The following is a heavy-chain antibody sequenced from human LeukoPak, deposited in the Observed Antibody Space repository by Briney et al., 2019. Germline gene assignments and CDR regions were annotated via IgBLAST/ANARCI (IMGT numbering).Heavy chain of an antibody. V-gene: IGHV3-33*01. Sequence: QSGGSLRLSCAASAFTFRSFHMHWVRQAPGKGLEWVAIIWYDGSNKYYRDSVKGRFTISRDNSKNTLYLQMNSLRAEDTAVYYCAGDHVAAGYFDYWGQGTLVTVSS. D-gene: IGHD6-13*01. CDR3: AGDHVAAGYFDY. J-gene: IGHJ4*02. CDR2: IWYDGSNK. CDR1: AFTFRSFH.